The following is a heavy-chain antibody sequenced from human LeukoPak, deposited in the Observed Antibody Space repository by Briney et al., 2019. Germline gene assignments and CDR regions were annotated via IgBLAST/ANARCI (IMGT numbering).Heavy chain of an antibody. CDR1: GFTFSSHA. D-gene: IGHD5-18*01. CDR2: ISADSYYT. J-gene: IGHJ4*02. V-gene: IGHV3-23*01. CDR3: ANFVDTSMGGNDY. Sequence: PGGSLRLSCAASGFTFSSHAMSWVRQAPGKGLGWVSAISADSYYTYYADSVQGRFSISRDNSKNTLYLQMNNLRAEDTALYYCANFVDTSMGGNDYWGQGTLVTVSS.